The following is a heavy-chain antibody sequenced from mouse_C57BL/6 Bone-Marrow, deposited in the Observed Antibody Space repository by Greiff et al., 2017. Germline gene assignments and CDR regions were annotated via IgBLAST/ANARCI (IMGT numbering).Heavy chain of an antibody. CDR3: ARFPFYYYFDY. V-gene: IGHV7-3*01. Sequence: EVQRVESGGGLVQPGGSLSLSCAASGFTFTDYYMSWVRQPPGKALEWLGFIRNKANGYTTEYSASVKGRFTISRDNSQSILYLQMNALRAEDSATYYCARFPFYYYFDYWGQGTTLTVSS. CDR1: GFTFTDYY. J-gene: IGHJ2*01. D-gene: IGHD2-1*01. CDR2: IRNKANGYTT.